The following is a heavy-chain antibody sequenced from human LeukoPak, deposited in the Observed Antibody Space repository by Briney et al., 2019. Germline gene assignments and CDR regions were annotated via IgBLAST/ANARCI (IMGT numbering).Heavy chain of an antibody. J-gene: IGHJ5*02. CDR2: IYYSGST. CDR1: GGSISSSSHH. Sequence: SETLSLTCTVSGGSISSSSHHWGWIRQPPGRGLEWIGSIYYSGSTYYNPSLKSRVTISVDKSKNQFSLKLSSVTAADTAVYYCASMAVTTWVWFDPWGQGTLVTVSS. V-gene: IGHV4-39*07. D-gene: IGHD4-11*01. CDR3: ASMAVTTWVWFDP.